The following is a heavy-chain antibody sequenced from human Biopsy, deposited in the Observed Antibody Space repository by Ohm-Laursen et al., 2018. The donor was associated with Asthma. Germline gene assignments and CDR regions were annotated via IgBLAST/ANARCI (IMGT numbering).Heavy chain of an antibody. D-gene: IGHD2-2*01. V-gene: IGHV1-69*13. CDR1: GGTFNTYV. Sequence: SLKVSCKSLGGTFNTYVIGWVRQAPGQGLEWMGGINSVFGTTTYPQTFQDRVTITADESSSTVYMELSSLRSEDTAVYYCARKAGSCISRTCYSLDFWGQGTLVTVSS. CDR2: INSVFGTT. CDR3: ARKAGSCISRTCYSLDF. J-gene: IGHJ4*02.